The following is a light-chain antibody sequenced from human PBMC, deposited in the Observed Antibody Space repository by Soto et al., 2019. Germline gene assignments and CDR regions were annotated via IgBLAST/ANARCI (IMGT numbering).Light chain of an antibody. CDR1: QSMSSDY. Sequence: ERLLTQSPGTLSLSPGETATLSCRASQSMSSDYVAWYQQKPGQAPRLLIFGASSRATGIPDRFSGSGSGTDFSLTINRLEPEDFAVYYCQQYGDSPKYSFGLGTKLEIK. CDR2: GAS. V-gene: IGKV3-20*01. CDR3: QQYGDSPKYS. J-gene: IGKJ2*01.